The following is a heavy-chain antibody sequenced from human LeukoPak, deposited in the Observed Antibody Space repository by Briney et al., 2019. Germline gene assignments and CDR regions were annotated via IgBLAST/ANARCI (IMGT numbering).Heavy chain of an antibody. CDR2: IYTSGST. V-gene: IGHV4-4*09. D-gene: IGHD1-7*01. CDR3: ARHRSRITGTAYYMDV. Sequence: SETLSLTCTVSGGSISSYYWSWIRQPPGKGLEWIGYIYTSGSTNYNPSLKSRVTISVDTSKNQFSLKLGSVTAADTAVYYCARHRSRITGTAYYMDVWGKGTTVTVSS. J-gene: IGHJ6*03. CDR1: GGSISSYY.